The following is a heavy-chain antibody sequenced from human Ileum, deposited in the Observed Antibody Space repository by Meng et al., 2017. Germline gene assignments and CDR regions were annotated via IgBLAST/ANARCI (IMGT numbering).Heavy chain of an antibody. V-gene: IGHV4-4*02. J-gene: IGHJ4*02. CDR1: GGSISSSNW. D-gene: IGHD1-7*01. CDR2: IYHSGST. Sequence: QVQLQESGPGLVKPSGTLSLTCAVSGGSISSSNWWSWVRQPPGKGLEWIGEIYHSGSTNYNPSIRRRVFIIVDKLKFQFSLMVSSVTAADTAVYYCASLRYNWNYSADYWGQGTLVTVSS. CDR3: ASLRYNWNYSADY.